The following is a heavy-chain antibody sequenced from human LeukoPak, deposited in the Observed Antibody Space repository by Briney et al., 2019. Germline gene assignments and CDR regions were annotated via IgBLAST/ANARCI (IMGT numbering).Heavy chain of an antibody. D-gene: IGHD6-6*01. J-gene: IGHJ4*02. CDR1: GYTFTSYY. Sequence: VASVKVSCKASGYTFTSYYMHWVRQAPGQGLEWMGWVNPNSGVTDYAQKFQGRVTMTRDTSISTVYMELSRLTSGDTAVYYCARLSLGTIAAHDYWGQGTLVIVSS. CDR3: ARLSLGTIAAHDY. CDR2: VNPNSGVT. V-gene: IGHV1-2*02.